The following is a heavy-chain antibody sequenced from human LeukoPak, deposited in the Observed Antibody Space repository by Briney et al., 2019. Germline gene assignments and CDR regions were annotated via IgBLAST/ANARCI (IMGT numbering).Heavy chain of an antibody. D-gene: IGHD3-9*01. J-gene: IGHJ4*02. CDR3: ARGDILTGYYIFDY. V-gene: IGHV1-2*02. Sequence: GASVKVSCKASGYTFTGYYMHWVRQAPGQGLEWMGWINPNSGGTNYAQKFQGRVTMTRDTSISTAYMELSRLRSDDTAVYYCARGDILTGYYIFDYWGQGTLVTVSS. CDR2: INPNSGGT. CDR1: GYTFTGYY.